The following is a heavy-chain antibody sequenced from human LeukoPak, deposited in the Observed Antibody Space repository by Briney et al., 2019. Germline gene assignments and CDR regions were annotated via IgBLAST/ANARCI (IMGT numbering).Heavy chain of an antibody. CDR3: AKSLRNWNYVPFLGY. Sequence: GGSLRLSCAASGFTFSSYAMSWVRQAPGKGLGWVSAISGSGGSTYYADSVKGRFTISRDNSKNTLYLQMNSLRAEDTAVYYCAKSLRNWNYVPFLGYWGQGTLVTVSS. CDR2: ISGSGGST. D-gene: IGHD1-7*01. J-gene: IGHJ4*02. V-gene: IGHV3-23*01. CDR1: GFTFSSYA.